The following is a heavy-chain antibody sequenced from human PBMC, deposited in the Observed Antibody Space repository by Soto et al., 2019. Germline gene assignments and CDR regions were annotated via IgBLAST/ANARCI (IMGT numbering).Heavy chain of an antibody. J-gene: IGHJ4*02. D-gene: IGHD3-10*01. CDR3: ARDIGSFAYGEGY. V-gene: IGHV4-4*07. CDR2: VYSSGTT. Sequence: LSLTCSVSGGSINSYWWSWIRQPAGKGLEWIGRVYSSGTTDYNPSLNSRATMSVETSKNQFSLKLSSVTAADTAVYYCARDIGSFAYGEGYWGQGIQVTVSS. CDR1: GGSINSYW.